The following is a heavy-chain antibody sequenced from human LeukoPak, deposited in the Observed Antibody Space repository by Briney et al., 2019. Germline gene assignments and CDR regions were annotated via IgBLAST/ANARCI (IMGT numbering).Heavy chain of an antibody. D-gene: IGHD3-22*01. J-gene: IGHJ4*02. CDR1: GFTFSSYS. CDR3: ARAPRATPGPYDSSGPPDY. Sequence: GGSLRLSCAASGFTFSSYSMNWVRQAPGKGLEWVSSISSSSSYIYYADSVKGRFTISRDNAKNSLYLQMNSLRAEDTVVYYCARAPRATPGPYDSSGPPDYWGQGTLVTVSS. CDR2: ISSSSSYI. V-gene: IGHV3-21*01.